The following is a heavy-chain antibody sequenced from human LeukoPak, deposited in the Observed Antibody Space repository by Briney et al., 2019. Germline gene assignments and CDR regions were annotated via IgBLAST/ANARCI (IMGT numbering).Heavy chain of an antibody. Sequence: PSETLSLTCTVSGGSISSYYWSWIRQPPGKGLEWIGYIYYSGSTNYNPSLKSRVTISVDTSKNQFSLKLSSVTAADTAVYYCARVVYYDSRSAFDIWGQGTMVTVSS. J-gene: IGHJ3*02. CDR3: ARVVYYDSRSAFDI. CDR1: GGSISSYY. V-gene: IGHV4-59*01. D-gene: IGHD3-22*01. CDR2: IYYSGST.